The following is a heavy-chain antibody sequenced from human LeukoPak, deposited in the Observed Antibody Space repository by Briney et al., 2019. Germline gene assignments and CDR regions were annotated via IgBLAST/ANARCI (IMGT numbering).Heavy chain of an antibody. V-gene: IGHV3-7*01. CDR3: ARSVAGFDY. J-gene: IGHJ4*02. CDR2: IKQDGSEK. Sequence: GGSLRLSCSASGFTFSTYWMAWVRQAPGKGLEWVANIKQDGSEKYYVDSVKGRFTISRDNAKNSLYLQMNSLRAEDTAVYYCARSVAGFDYWGQGTLGTVSS. CDR1: GFTFSTYW. D-gene: IGHD6-19*01.